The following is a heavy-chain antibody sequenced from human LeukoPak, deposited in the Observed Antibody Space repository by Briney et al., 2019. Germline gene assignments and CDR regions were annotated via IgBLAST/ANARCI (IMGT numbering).Heavy chain of an antibody. J-gene: IGHJ4*02. Sequence: GGSLRLSCAASGFTFSSYSMNWVRQAPGKGLEWVSSISSSSSYIYYADSVKGRLTISRDNAKNSLYLQMNSLRAEDTAVYYCARGPNPAHFDYWGQGTLVTVSS. CDR1: GFTFSSYS. CDR2: ISSSSSYI. V-gene: IGHV3-21*01. D-gene: IGHD4/OR15-4a*01. CDR3: ARGPNPAHFDY.